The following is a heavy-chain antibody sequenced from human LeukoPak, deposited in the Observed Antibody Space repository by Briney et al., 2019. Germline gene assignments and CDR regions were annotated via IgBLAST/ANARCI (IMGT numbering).Heavy chain of an antibody. CDR1: GYTFTSYA. CDR2: INTNTGNP. D-gene: IGHD6-19*01. V-gene: IGHV7-4-1*02. Sequence: ASVKVSCKASGYTFTSYAMNWVRQAPGQGLEWMGWINTNTGNPTYAQGFTGRFVFSLDTSVSTAYLQISSLKAEDTAVYYCASGSSGWYGNAFDXXGQGTMXTVSS. CDR3: ASGSSGWYGNAFDX. J-gene: IGHJ3*02.